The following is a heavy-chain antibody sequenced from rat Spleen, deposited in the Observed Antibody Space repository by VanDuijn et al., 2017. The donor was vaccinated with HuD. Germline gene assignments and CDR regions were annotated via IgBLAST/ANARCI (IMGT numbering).Heavy chain of an antibody. CDR3: TSGGEPRS. J-gene: IGHJ2*01. CDR2: ITNTGGST. CDR1: GFTFNNYW. V-gene: IGHV5-31*01. Sequence: EVQLVESGGGLVQPGRSLKLSCVASGFTFNNYWMTWIRQAPGKGLEWVASITNTGGSTYFPDSVKGRFTISRDNAKSSLYLQMNRLGSEDTDTYYCTSGGEPRSWGQGVMVTVSS.